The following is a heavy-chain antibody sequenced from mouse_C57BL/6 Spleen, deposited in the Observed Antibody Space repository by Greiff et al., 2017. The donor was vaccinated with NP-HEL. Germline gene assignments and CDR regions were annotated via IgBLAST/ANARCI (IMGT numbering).Heavy chain of an antibody. D-gene: IGHD2-3*01. Sequence: EVQRVESGEGLVKPGGSLKLSCAASGFTFSSYAMSWVRQTPEKRLEWVAYISSGGDYIYYADTVKGRFTISRDNARNTLYLQMSSLKSEDTAMYYCTRAKGDGYYAWFAYWGQGTLVTVSA. CDR2: ISSGGDYI. CDR1: GFTFSSYA. V-gene: IGHV5-9-1*02. CDR3: TRAKGDGYYAWFAY. J-gene: IGHJ3*01.